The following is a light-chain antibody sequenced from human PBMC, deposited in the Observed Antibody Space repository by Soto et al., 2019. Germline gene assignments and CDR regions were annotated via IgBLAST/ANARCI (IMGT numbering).Light chain of an antibody. CDR1: SSDVGGYDY. CDR2: DVR. J-gene: IGLJ1*01. Sequence: QSVLTQPRSVSGSPGQSVTIFCTGTSSDVGGYDYVSWYQQHPGKAPKLMIYDVRERPSGVLDRVSGSKSGSTASLTISGLQAEDEADYYCCSYAGSYTYVFGTGTKVTVL. V-gene: IGLV2-11*01. CDR3: CSYAGSYTYV.